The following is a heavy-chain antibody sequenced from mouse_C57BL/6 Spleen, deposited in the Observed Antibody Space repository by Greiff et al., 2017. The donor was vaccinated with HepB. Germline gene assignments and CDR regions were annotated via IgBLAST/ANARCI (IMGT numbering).Heavy chain of an antibody. J-gene: IGHJ2*01. Sequence: QVQLQQSGPELVKPGASVKISCKASGYAFSSSWMNWVKQRPGKGLEWIGRIYPGDGDTNYNGKFKGKATLTADKSSSTAYMQLSSLTSEDSAVYFCAKYYEYLEGDFDYWGQSTTLTVSS. CDR1: GYAFSSSW. V-gene: IGHV1-82*01. CDR3: AKYYEYLEGDFDY. CDR2: IYPGDGDT. D-gene: IGHD2-4*01.